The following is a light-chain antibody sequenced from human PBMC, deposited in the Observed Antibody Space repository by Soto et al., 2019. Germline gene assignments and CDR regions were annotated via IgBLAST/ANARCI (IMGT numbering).Light chain of an antibody. CDR3: QSFDSSLGAHVV. V-gene: IGLV1-40*01. CDR2: G. Sequence: QSVLTQPPSVSGAPGQTVTISCTGTSSNIGAGYAVHWYQQLPGTAPKLLNYGDRFSCSKSGTSAYLAISGLKSEDEADYFCQSFDSSLGAHVVFGGGTKLTVL. J-gene: IGLJ2*01. CDR1: SSNIGAGYA.